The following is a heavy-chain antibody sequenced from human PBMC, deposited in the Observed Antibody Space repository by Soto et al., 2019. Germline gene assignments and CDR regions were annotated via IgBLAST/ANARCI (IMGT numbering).Heavy chain of an antibody. CDR2: ISAGGEST. Sequence: GGSLRLSCAASGFTFATYAMNWVGQSPGKGLEWVSAISAGGESTYYTDSVKGRFTISRDNSMNTLYLQMNSLRTEDTAVYYCAHPRGYGVFDAYDFWGQGAMVTV. CDR1: GFTFATYA. CDR3: AHPRGYGVFDAYDF. V-gene: IGHV3-23*01. D-gene: IGHD4-17*01. J-gene: IGHJ3*01.